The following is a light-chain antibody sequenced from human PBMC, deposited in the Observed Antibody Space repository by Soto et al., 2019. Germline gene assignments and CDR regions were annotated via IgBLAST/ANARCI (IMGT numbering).Light chain of an antibody. V-gene: IGKV3-15*01. Sequence: EILMTQSPTTLSVSPGEGATLSCKASQNVYNNLAWYQQRPGQPPRLLIYDASTRATGISARFSGSGYGTEFTLTISSLQSEDFAVYFCQQCRNWPLTFGGGTTVDIK. CDR3: QQCRNWPLT. CDR1: QNVYNN. CDR2: DAS. J-gene: IGKJ4*01.